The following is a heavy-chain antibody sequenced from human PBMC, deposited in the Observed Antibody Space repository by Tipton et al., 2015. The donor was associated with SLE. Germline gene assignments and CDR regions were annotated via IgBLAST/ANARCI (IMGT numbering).Heavy chain of an antibody. Sequence: LRLSCAVSGGSISSGGYSWSWIRQPPGKGLEWIGYIYHSGSTYYNPSLKSRVTISVDRSKNQFSLKLSSVTAADTAVYYCARVRPRYYDSSGFLDYWGQGTLVTVSS. CDR1: GGSISSGGYS. CDR3: ARVRPRYYDSSGFLDY. CDR2: IYHSGST. D-gene: IGHD3-22*01. V-gene: IGHV4-30-2*01. J-gene: IGHJ4*02.